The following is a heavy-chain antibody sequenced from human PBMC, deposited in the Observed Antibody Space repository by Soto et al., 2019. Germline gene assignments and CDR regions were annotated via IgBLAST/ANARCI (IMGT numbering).Heavy chain of an antibody. CDR3: AKDNGADGDWDFDY. CDR2: IIGSDGST. Sequence: EVQLLESGGDLAQPGGSLRLSCAASGFTVKSYTMSWVRQVPGKGLEWVSGIIGSDGSTYYADSAKGRFAISRDISKNVVYLQMNSLRVDDTAVYYCAKDNGADGDWDFDYWGQGTLVTV. V-gene: IGHV3-23*01. J-gene: IGHJ4*02. CDR1: GFTVKSYT. D-gene: IGHD4-17*01.